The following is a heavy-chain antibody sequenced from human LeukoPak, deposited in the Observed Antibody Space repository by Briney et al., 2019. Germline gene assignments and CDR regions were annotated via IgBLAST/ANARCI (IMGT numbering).Heavy chain of an antibody. CDR3: ARDRRGYGDIYFFDY. CDR1: GGTFSNYA. J-gene: IGHJ4*02. V-gene: IGHV1-69*04. Sequence: SVKVSCKASGGTFSNYAISWVRQAPGQGLEWMGRIIPILGIEKYAQTFQGRVTITADKSTSTAYMELSSLRSEDTAVYYCARDRRGYGDIYFFDYWGQGTLVTVSS. CDR2: IIPILGIE. D-gene: IGHD4-17*01.